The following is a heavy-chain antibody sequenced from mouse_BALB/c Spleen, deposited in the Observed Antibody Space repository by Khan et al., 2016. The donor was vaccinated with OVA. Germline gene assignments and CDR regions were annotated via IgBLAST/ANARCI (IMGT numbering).Heavy chain of an antibody. V-gene: IGHV5-17*02. CDR1: GFTFSTFG. CDR2: ISSGSSTM. CDR3: ARSWGAMDY. Sequence: EVELVESGGGLVQPGGSRKLSCAASGFTFSTFGMHWVRQAPEKGLEWVAYISSGSSTMYYADTVKGRFTISRDNPKNTLFLHMTSLRSEDTAMYYCARSWGAMDYWGQGTSVTVSS. J-gene: IGHJ4*01.